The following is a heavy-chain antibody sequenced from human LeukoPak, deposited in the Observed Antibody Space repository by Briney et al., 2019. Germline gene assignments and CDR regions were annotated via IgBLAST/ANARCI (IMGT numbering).Heavy chain of an antibody. CDR3: ASSPSILGYMEV. J-gene: IGHJ6*03. CDR2: IFPGDSDT. D-gene: IGHD3-3*01. V-gene: IGHV5-51*01. Sequence: GEPLNTSCQASGYTFVRSSIVWVRQMPGKGLEWMGIIFPGDSDTRYSPSFQGQVTISADKSISTAYLQWSSLKASDTAMYYCASSPSILGYMEVWGKGTTVTVSS. CDR1: GYTFVRSS.